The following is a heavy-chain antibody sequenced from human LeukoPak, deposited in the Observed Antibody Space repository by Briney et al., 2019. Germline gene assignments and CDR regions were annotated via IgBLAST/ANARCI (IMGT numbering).Heavy chain of an antibody. Sequence: SETLSLTCTVSGGPISSGDYYWSWIRQPPGKGLEWIGYTYYSGSTYYNPSLKSRVTISVDTSKNQFSLKLSSVTAADTAVYYCAGGDSGYVGYWGQGTLVTVSS. CDR3: AGGDSGYVGY. CDR2: TYYSGST. V-gene: IGHV4-30-4*01. D-gene: IGHD5-12*01. CDR1: GGPISSGDYY. J-gene: IGHJ4*02.